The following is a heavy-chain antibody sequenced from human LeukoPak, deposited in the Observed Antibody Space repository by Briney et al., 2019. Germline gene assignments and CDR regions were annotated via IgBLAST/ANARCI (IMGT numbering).Heavy chain of an antibody. V-gene: IGHV4-59*13. D-gene: IGHD3-16*01. CDR1: GVSISTNY. Sequence: PSETLSLTCTVSGVSISTNYWNWIRQSPEKGLEWIGYISNSGSADRHPPLKSRVTISLDPSKNQLSLSLNSVTAADTAVYFCAGYDHSNYLAYWGQGARVTVSS. CDR2: ISNSGSA. CDR3: AGYDHSNYLAY. J-gene: IGHJ4*02.